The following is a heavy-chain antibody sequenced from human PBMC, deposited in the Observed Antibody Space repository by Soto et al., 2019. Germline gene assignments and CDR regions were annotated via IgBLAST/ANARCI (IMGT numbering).Heavy chain of an antibody. Sequence: SETLSLTCTVSGGSVSSGSYYWSWIRQPPGKGLEWIGYIYYSGSTNYNPSLKSRVTISVDTSKNQFSLKLSSVTAADTAVYYCARDLYGSGSYDWFDPWGQGTLVTVSS. V-gene: IGHV4-61*01. CDR1: GGSVSSGSYY. CDR2: IYYSGST. CDR3: ARDLYGSGSYDWFDP. J-gene: IGHJ5*02. D-gene: IGHD3-10*01.